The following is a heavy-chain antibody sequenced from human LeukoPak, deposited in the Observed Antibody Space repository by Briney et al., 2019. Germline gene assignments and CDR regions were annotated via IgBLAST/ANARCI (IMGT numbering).Heavy chain of an antibody. J-gene: IGHJ6*01. V-gene: IGHV3-23*01. CDR3: SKDRPPRLGYYSGGSGLYNYYGTDV. CDR2: ISGSGGST. D-gene: IGHD2-15*01. CDR1: GFTFSSYA. Sequence: GGSLRLSCAASGFTFSSYAMSWVRQAPGKGLEWVSAISGSGGSTYYADSVKGRFTISRDNSKNTLYLQMNSLRAADTAVSYDSKDRPPRLGYYSGGSGLYNYYGTDVWGQGTTVTASS.